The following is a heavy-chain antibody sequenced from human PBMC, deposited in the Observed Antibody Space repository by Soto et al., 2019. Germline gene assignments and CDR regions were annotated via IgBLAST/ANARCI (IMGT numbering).Heavy chain of an antibody. V-gene: IGHV1-18*01. Sequence: NGSGKTCGDSSTSLGISGVREAPGQGLEWMGWIATYNSNRNYAQKFQGRLTLTADTSTSTAYMELKSLGYDDTAVYYCARVLRGVVNWFDPWGQGPLVTVSS. CDR2: IATYNSNR. CDR1: GDSSTSLG. CDR3: ARVLRGVVNWFDP. D-gene: IGHD3-10*01. J-gene: IGHJ5*02.